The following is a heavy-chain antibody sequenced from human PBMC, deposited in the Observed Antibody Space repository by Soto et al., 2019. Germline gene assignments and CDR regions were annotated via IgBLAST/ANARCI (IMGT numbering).Heavy chain of an antibody. CDR1: GGSITSSFY. CDR2: IYCTGNT. V-gene: IGHV4-39*01. J-gene: IGHJ6*02. CDR3: RSSSRYSTDV. D-gene: IGHD6-13*01. Sequence: QLQLQESGPGLVKPSETLSLSCTVSGGSITSSFYWGWIRQPPGKGLEWIGSIYCTGNTYYNPSLKGRVTISADTSTNQFSLNLISVTAADTAVYYCRSSSRYSTDVWGQGATVTVSS.